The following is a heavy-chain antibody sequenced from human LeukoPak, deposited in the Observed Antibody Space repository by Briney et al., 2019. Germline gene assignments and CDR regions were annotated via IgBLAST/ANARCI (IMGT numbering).Heavy chain of an antibody. D-gene: IGHD2-2*01. CDR1: GYSFTSYW. CDR3: ARHRDCSSTSCYGDYYYYMDV. J-gene: IGHJ6*03. Sequence: GESLKISCKGSGYSFTSYWIGWVRQMPGKGLEWMGIIYPGDSDTRYSPSFQGQVTISADKSISTAYLQWSSLKASDTAMYYCARHRDCSSTSCYGDYYYYMDVWGKGTTVTVSS. CDR2: IYPGDSDT. V-gene: IGHV5-51*01.